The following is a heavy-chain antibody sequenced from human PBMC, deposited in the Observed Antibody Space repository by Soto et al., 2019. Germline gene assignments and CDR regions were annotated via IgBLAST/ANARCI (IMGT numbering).Heavy chain of an antibody. V-gene: IGHV3-74*01. CDR2: INSDGSST. J-gene: IGHJ4*02. Sequence: GSLRLSCAASGFTFSSYWMHWVRQAPGKGLVWVSRINSDGSSTSYADSVKGRFTISRDNAKNTLYLQMNSLRAEDTAVYYCASPYYYGSGVTSGAYYFDYWGQETLLTVSS. CDR1: GFTFSSYW. CDR3: ASPYYYGSGVTSGAYYFDY. D-gene: IGHD3-10*01.